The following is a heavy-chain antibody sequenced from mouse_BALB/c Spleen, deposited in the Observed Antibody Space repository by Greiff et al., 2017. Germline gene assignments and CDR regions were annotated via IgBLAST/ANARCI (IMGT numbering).Heavy chain of an antibody. V-gene: IGHV1-67*01. Sequence: QVQLQQSGPELVRPGVSVKISCKGSSYTFTDYAMHWVKQSHAKSLEWIGVISTYYGNTNYNQKFKGKATMTVDKSSSTAYMELARLTSEDSAVYYCARQEDGYYTSYAMDYWGQGTSVTVSS. D-gene: IGHD2-3*01. CDR2: ISTYYGNT. J-gene: IGHJ4*01. CDR3: ARQEDGYYTSYAMDY. CDR1: SYTFTDYA.